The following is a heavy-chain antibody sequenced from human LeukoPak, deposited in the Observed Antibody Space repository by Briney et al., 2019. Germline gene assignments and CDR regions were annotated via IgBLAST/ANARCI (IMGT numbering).Heavy chain of an antibody. CDR1: GYTFTGYY. D-gene: IGHD5-18*01. J-gene: IGHJ4*02. V-gene: IGHV1-2*02. Sequence: ASVKVSCKASGYTFTGYYMHWVRQAPGQGLEWMGWINPNSGGTNYAQKFQGRVTMTRDTSISTAYMELSRLRSDDTAVYYCARGRFQLWPHYYFDYWGQGTLVTVSS. CDR2: INPNSGGT. CDR3: ARGRFQLWPHYYFDY.